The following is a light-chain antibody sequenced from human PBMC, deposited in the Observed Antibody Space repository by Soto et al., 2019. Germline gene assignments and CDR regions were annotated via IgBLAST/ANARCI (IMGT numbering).Light chain of an antibody. CDR1: SNDVGGYNY. Sequence: QSVLTQPASVSGSPGQSITISCTGTSNDVGGYNYVSWYQQHPGKAPKLILYEVSDRPSGVSNRFSGPKSGNTASLTISGLQAEDEADYYCCSYTSSSTLYVFGTGTKLTVL. CDR3: CSYTSSSTLYV. V-gene: IGLV2-14*01. CDR2: EVS. J-gene: IGLJ1*01.